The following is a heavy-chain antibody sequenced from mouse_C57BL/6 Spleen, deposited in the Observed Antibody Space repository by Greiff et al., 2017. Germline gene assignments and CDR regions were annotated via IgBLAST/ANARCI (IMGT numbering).Heavy chain of an antibody. CDR2: IYPGSGST. CDR1: GYTFTSYW. J-gene: IGHJ4*01. Sequence: VQLQQPGAELVKPGASVKMSCKASGYTFTSYWITWVKQRPGQGLEWIGDIYPGSGSTNYNEKFKSKATLTVDTSSSTAYMQLSSLTSEDSAVYYCAKVLYYDYGNYAMDYWGQGTSVTVSS. V-gene: IGHV1-55*01. D-gene: IGHD2-4*01. CDR3: AKVLYYDYGNYAMDY.